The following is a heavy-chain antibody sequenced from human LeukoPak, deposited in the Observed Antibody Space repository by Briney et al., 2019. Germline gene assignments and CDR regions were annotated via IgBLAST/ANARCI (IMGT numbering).Heavy chain of an antibody. Sequence: GRSLRLSCAASGFTFNDYAMHWVRQAPGKGLEWVSGISRNSGSIDYADSVKGRFTISRDNAKNSLYLQMDSLRAEDTAFYYCAKDKSGTYFSSSYFDFWGQGTLVTVSS. V-gene: IGHV3-9*01. CDR3: AKDKSGTYFSSSYFDF. J-gene: IGHJ4*02. CDR1: GFTFNDYA. D-gene: IGHD1-26*01. CDR2: ISRNSGSI.